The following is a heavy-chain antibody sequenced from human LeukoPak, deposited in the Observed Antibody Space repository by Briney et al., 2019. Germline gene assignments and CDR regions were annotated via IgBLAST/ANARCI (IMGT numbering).Heavy chain of an antibody. D-gene: IGHD3-22*01. CDR2: IDPSGGST. Sequence: ASVKVSCKASGYTFTSYYMHWVRQAPGQGLEWVGIIDPSGGSTDYAQNFQGRVTMTRDTSTSTVHMELISLRSEDTAVYYCAREGSRGHGSGYSWFDPWGQGTLVTVSS. CDR3: AREGSRGHGSGYSWFDP. CDR1: GYTFTSYY. J-gene: IGHJ5*02. V-gene: IGHV1-46*01.